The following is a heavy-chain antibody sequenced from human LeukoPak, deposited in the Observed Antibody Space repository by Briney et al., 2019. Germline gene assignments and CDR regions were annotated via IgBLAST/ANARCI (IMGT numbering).Heavy chain of an antibody. CDR1: GSTFSSYG. V-gene: IGHV3-30*02. CDR2: IRYDGSNK. Sequence: GGSLRLSCAASGSTFSSYGMHWVRQAPGKGLEWVAFIRYDGSNKYYADSVKGRFTISRDNSKNTLYLQMNSLRAEDTAVYYCANDSYGDYVIDYWGQGTLVTVSS. J-gene: IGHJ4*02. CDR3: ANDSYGDYVIDY. D-gene: IGHD4-17*01.